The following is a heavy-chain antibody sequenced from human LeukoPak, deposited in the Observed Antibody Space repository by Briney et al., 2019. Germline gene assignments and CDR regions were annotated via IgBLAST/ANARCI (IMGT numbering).Heavy chain of an antibody. Sequence: PSETLSLTCAVYGGSFSGYYWSWIRQPPGKGLEWIGEINHSGSTNYNPSLKSRVTISVDTSKNQFSLKLSSVTAADTAVYYCARVPTMVRGVIASGWFDPWGQGTLVTVSS. J-gene: IGHJ5*02. CDR1: GGSFSGYY. D-gene: IGHD3-10*01. CDR2: INHSGST. CDR3: ARVPTMVRGVIASGWFDP. V-gene: IGHV4-34*01.